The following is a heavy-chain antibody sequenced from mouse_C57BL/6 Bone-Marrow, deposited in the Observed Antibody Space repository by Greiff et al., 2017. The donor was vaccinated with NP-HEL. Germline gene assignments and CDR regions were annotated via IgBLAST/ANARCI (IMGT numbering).Heavy chain of an antibody. D-gene: IGHD1-1*01. V-gene: IGHV5-16*01. CDR3: AKDWYSSSYDWYFGG. Sequence: DVKLVESEGGLVQPGSSMKLSCTASGFTFSDYYMAWVRQVPEKGLEWVANINYDGSSTYYLASLKSRFIISRDNAKNILYLQMSSLKSEDKATYYCAKDWYSSSYDWYFGGWGTGTTVTVSS. CDR1: GFTFSDYY. CDR2: INYDGSST. J-gene: IGHJ1*03.